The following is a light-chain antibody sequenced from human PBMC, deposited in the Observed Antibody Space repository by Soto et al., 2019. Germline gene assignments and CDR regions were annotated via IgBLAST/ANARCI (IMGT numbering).Light chain of an antibody. CDR2: AAS. CDR3: LQHNSYPLT. V-gene: IGKV1-17*02. J-gene: IGKJ4*01. Sequence: DLQMTQSPSSLSASVGDRVTITCRASQGIRNDLHWYQQKPGKAPKRQIYAASRLQSGVPSRFSGSGSGTEFTLPISNLQAEDFANYSCLQHNSYPLTFGGGTKVEIK. CDR1: QGIRND.